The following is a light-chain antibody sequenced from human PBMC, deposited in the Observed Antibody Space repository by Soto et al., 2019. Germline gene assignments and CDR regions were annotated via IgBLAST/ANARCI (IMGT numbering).Light chain of an antibody. J-gene: IGKJ2*01. V-gene: IGKV1-8*01. CDR2: RAS. CDR3: QQYNSFPQT. Sequence: AIRMTQSPSSFSASTGDRVTITCRATQGISNCLAWYQQKPGKAPKLLIYRASVLESGVPSRFIGGGSGTNFSLTISYLQSEDFATYYCQQYNSFPQTFGQGTKLEIK. CDR1: QGISNC.